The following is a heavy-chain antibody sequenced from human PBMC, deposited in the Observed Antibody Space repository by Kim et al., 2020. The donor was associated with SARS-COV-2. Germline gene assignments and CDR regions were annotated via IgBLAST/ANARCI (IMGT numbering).Heavy chain of an antibody. J-gene: IGHJ4*02. V-gene: IGHV4-39*01. Sequence: SETLSLTCTVSGGSISSSSYYWGWIRQPPGKGLEWIVSIYYSGSTYYNPSLKSRVTISVDTSKNQFSLKLSSVTAADTAVYYCASPMVRGVTPYYFDYWGQGTLVTVSS. CDR3: ASPMVRGVTPYYFDY. CDR1: GGSISSSSYY. D-gene: IGHD3-10*01. CDR2: IYYSGST.